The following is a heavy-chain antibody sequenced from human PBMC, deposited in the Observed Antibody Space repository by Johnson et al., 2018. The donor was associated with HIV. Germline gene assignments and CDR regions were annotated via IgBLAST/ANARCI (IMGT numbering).Heavy chain of an antibody. V-gene: IGHV3-11*04. CDR2: ISSSGSTI. D-gene: IGHD6-6*01. J-gene: IGHJ3*02. CDR3: ARDVIKVIAARDDAFDI. Sequence: QVLLVESGGGLVKPGGSLRLSCAASGFTFSDYYMRWIRQAPGKGLEWVAYISSSGSTIYYGKSVKGRFNIPRDNAKNSLYLQMNSLRAEDTAVYYCARDVIKVIAARDDAFDIWGQGTMVTVSS. CDR1: GFTFSDYY.